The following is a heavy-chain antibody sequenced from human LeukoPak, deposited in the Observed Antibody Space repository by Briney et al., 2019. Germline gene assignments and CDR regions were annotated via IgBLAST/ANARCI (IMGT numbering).Heavy chain of an antibody. CDR3: AKGGYCSSTSCYVGWFDP. J-gene: IGHJ5*02. CDR2: ISGGGGST. CDR1: GFTFSSHV. D-gene: IGHD2-2*01. V-gene: IGHV3-23*01. Sequence: GGSLGPSCAASGFTFSSHVMNWVRQAPGKGLEWVSVISGGGGSTYYADSVKGRFTISRDNSKNTLFLQMNSLRAEDTAVYYCAKGGYCSSTSCYVGWFDPWGQGTLVTVSS.